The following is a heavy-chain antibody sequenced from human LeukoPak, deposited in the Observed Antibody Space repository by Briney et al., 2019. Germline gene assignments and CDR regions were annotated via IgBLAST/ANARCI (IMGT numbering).Heavy chain of an antibody. D-gene: IGHD3-16*01. CDR2: IKRKTDGETT. CDR3: ATASSGLFY. CDR1: GLTFSNAW. Sequence: PGESLRLSCAASGLTFSNAWMSWVRQAPGGGLEWVGRIKRKTDGETTEYVAPVKGRFTISRDDSKNTLYLQMNSLKTEDTGVYYCATASSGLFYWGQGTLVTVSS. J-gene: IGHJ4*02. V-gene: IGHV3-15*01.